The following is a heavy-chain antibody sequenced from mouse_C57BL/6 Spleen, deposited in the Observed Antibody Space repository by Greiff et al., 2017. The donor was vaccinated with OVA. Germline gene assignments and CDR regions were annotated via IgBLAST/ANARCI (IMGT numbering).Heavy chain of an antibody. V-gene: IGHV1-82*01. CDR2: IYPGDGDT. D-gene: IGHD2-4*01. J-gene: IGHJ2*01. CDR3: ARGDDYDGFDY. CDR1: GYAFSSSW. Sequence: QVQLQQSGPELVKPGASVKISCKASGYAFSSSWMNWVKQRPGKGLEWIGRIYPGDGDTNYNGKFKGKATLTADKSSSTAYMQRSSLTSEDSAVYFCARGDDYDGFDYWGQGTTLTVSS.